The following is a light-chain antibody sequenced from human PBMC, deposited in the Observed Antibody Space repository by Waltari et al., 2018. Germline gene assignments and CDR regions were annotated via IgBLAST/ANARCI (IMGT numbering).Light chain of an antibody. J-gene: IGLJ2*01. Sequence: YDLTQPFSVSVSPGQTATINCSGDVLAEKCVRWFQQKPGQAPTLSPYKDTERPSGSPERFSGSSSGSTVTLTIRGALLEDEADYHCHAAADNNWFFGGGTKLTVL. CDR2: KDT. CDR3: HAAADNNWF. CDR1: VLAEKC. V-gene: IGLV3-27*01.